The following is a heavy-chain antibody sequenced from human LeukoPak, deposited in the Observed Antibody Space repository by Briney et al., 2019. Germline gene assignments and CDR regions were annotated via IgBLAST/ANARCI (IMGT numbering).Heavy chain of an antibody. J-gene: IGHJ6*04. V-gene: IGHV4-61*01. Sequence: PSETLSLTCTVSGGSVSSGSYYWSWIRQPPGKGLEWIGYIYYSGSTNYNPSLKSRVTISVDTSKNQFSLKLSSVTAAGTAVYYCASPYSSSWYSPYYYYGMDVWGKGTTVTVSS. D-gene: IGHD6-13*01. CDR1: GGSVSSGSYY. CDR3: ASPYSSSWYSPYYYYGMDV. CDR2: IYYSGST.